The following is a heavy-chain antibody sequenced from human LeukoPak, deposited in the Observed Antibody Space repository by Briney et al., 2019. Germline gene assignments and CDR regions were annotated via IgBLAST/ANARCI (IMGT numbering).Heavy chain of an antibody. CDR3: AREDAQLGDAFDY. CDR1: GFTFSDHY. D-gene: IGHD6-13*01. J-gene: IGHJ4*02. CDR2: ISSRGSAI. Sequence: ETGGSLRLSCAASGFTFSDHYMTWIRQAPGKGLEWVSYISSRGSAIYYADSVKGRFTISRDNAKNSLYLQMNSLRAEDTAVYYCAREDAQLGDAFDYWGQGTLVTVSS. V-gene: IGHV3-11*04.